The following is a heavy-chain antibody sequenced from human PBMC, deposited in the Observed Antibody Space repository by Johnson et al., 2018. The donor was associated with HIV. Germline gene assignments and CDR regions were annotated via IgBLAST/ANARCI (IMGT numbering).Heavy chain of an antibody. D-gene: IGHD5-12*01. Sequence: QVHLVESGGGVVQPGGSLRLSCAASGFSFSSYGMHWVRQAPGKGLEWVAFIQYEGDTKDYADSVKGVCNIFRDNSENTLYLQRTSLRAEETAFYYCAKDPVARGFVFDGFDMWGQGTMVTVS. CDR2: IQYEGDTK. V-gene: IGHV3-30*02. CDR1: GFSFSSYG. J-gene: IGHJ3*02. CDR3: AKDPVARGFVFDGFDM.